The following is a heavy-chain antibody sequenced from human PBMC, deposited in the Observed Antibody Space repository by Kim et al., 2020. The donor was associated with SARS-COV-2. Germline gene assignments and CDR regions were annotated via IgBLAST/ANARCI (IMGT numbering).Heavy chain of an antibody. J-gene: IGHJ4*02. CDR3: ARGSIAVAGTWDY. Sequence: YAQKFQGRVTITADESTSTAYMELSSLRSEDTAVYYCARGSIAVAGTWDYWGQGTLVTVSS. V-gene: IGHV1-69*01. D-gene: IGHD6-19*01.